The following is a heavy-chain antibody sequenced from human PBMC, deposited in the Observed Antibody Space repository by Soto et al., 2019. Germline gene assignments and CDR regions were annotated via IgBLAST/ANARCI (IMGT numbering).Heavy chain of an antibody. CDR2: ISGSGGST. V-gene: IGHV3-23*01. CDR1: GFTFSSYA. Sequence: GGSLRLSCAASGFTFSSYAMSWVRQAPGKGLEWVSAISGSGGSTSYADSGKGRFTITRDNSKNTPYLQMNSLRAEDTAVYYCAKPPMVRGVISIYYYMDVWGKGTTVTVSS. CDR3: AKPPMVRGVISIYYYMDV. J-gene: IGHJ6*03. D-gene: IGHD3-10*01.